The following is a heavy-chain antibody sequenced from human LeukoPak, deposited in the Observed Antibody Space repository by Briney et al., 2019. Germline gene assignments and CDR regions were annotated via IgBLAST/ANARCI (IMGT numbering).Heavy chain of an antibody. CDR2: INHSGST. V-gene: IGHV4-34*01. J-gene: IGHJ4*02. CDR1: GGSFSGHY. D-gene: IGHD3-22*01. CDR3: ARGATMIVVAYYFDY. Sequence: SETLSLTCAVYGGSFSGHYWSWIRQPPGKGLEWIGEINHSGSTNYNPSLKSRVTISVDTSKNQFSLKLSSVTAADTAVYYCARGATMIVVAYYFDYWGQGTLVTVSS.